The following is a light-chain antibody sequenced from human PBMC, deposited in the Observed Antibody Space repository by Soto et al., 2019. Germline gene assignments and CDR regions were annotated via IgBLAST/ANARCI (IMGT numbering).Light chain of an antibody. J-gene: IGKJ1*01. V-gene: IGKV1-5*01. CDR2: DAS. CDR1: QTISGW. Sequence: DIQMTQSPSTLSASVGDTVTITCRTSQTISGWLTWDQPRPGKASTLLIFDASTLESGVPSGFSGSGSGTTLTLTISSLQSDDFATYYCLQYNGYYRTFGQGTKVDIK. CDR3: LQYNGYYRT.